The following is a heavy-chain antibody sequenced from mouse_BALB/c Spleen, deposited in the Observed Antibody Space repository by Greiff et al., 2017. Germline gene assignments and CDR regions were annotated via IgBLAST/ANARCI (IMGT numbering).Heavy chain of an antibody. CDR2: INPSTGYT. CDR3: ARLGDYDGWYFDV. V-gene: IGHV1-7*01. J-gene: IGHJ1*01. CDR1: GYTFTSYW. Sequence: QVQLKQSGAELAKPGASVKMSCKASGYTFTSYWIHWVKQRPGQGLEWIGYINPSTGYTEYNQKFKDKATLTADKSSSTAYMQLSSLTSEDSAVYYCARLGDYDGWYFDVWGAGTTVTVSS. D-gene: IGHD2-4*01.